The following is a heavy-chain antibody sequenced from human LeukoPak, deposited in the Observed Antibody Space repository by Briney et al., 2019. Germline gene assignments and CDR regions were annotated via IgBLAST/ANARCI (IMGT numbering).Heavy chain of an antibody. CDR3: ARFNCGGDCYTDY. D-gene: IGHD2-21*02. CDR1: GYTFTNYY. V-gene: IGHV1-46*01. CDR2: INPSGGSA. Sequence: GASVEVSCKASGYTFTNYYMQWVRQAPGQGLEWMGIINPSGGSATYAQKFQGRVTMTRDTSTSTVYMELSSLRSEDTAVYYCARFNCGGDCYTDYWGQGTLVTVSS. J-gene: IGHJ4*02.